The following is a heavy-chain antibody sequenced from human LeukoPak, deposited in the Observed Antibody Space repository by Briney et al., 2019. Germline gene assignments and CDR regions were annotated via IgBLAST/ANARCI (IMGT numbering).Heavy chain of an antibody. D-gene: IGHD3-22*01. CDR1: GFTFSSYG. CDR2: IRYDGSNK. CDR3: AKDVNTMVVVDASDI. J-gene: IGHJ3*02. Sequence: GSLRLSCAASGFTFSSYGMHWVRQAPGKGLEWVAFIRYDGSNKYYADSVKGRFTISRDNSKNTLYLQMNSLRAEDTAVYYCAKDVNTMVVVDASDIWGQGTMVTVSS. V-gene: IGHV3-30*02.